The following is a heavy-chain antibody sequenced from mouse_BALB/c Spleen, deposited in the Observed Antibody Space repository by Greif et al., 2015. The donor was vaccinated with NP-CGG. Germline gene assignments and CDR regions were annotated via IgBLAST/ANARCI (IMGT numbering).Heavy chain of an antibody. V-gene: IGHV5-9-3*01. CDR3: ARQTDGSWYFDV. Sequence: EVKLVESGGGLVRPGGSLKLSCAASGYTFSSYAMSWVRQTPEKRLEWVATISSGGSYTYYPDSVKGRFTISRDNAKNTLYLQMSSLRSEDTAMYYCARQTDGSWYFDVWGAGTTVTVSS. CDR2: ISSGGSYT. CDR1: GYTFSSYA. D-gene: IGHD1-1*01. J-gene: IGHJ1*01.